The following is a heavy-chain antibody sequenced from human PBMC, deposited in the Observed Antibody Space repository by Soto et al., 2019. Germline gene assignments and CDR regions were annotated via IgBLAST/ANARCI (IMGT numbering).Heavy chain of an antibody. Sequence: GSLRLSCAASVFTFSSYAMHWVRQAPGKGLEWVAVISYDGSNKYYADSVKGRFTISRDNSKNTLYLQMNSLRAEDTAVYYCARDLEYSSSYFDYWGQGTLVTVSS. CDR3: ARDLEYSSSYFDY. CDR1: VFTFSSYA. CDR2: ISYDGSNK. J-gene: IGHJ4*02. D-gene: IGHD6-6*01. V-gene: IGHV3-30-3*01.